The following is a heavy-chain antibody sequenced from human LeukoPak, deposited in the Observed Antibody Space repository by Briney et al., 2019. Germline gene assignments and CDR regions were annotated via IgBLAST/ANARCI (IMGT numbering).Heavy chain of an antibody. D-gene: IGHD3-22*01. CDR2: INPNSGGT. J-gene: IGHJ4*02. Sequence: ASVKVSCKASGYTFTGYYMHWVRQAPGQGLEWMGWINPNSGGTNYAQKFQGRVTITADKSTSTAYMELSSLRSEDTAVYYCMYYYDSSPLAPFDYWGQGTLVTVSS. CDR3: MYYYDSSPLAPFDY. V-gene: IGHV1-2*02. CDR1: GYTFTGYY.